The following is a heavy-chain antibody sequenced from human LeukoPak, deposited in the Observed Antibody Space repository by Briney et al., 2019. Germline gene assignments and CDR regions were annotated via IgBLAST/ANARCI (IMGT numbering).Heavy chain of an antibody. CDR1: GGSISSYY. J-gene: IGHJ4*02. V-gene: IGHV4-59*01. D-gene: IGHD6-19*01. CDR3: ARACIAVAGSRYYFDY. CDR2: IYYSGST. Sequence: SETLSLTCTVSGGSISSYYWSWIRQPPGKGLECIGYIYYSGSTNYNPSLKSRVTISLDTSKNQFSLKLSSVTAADTAVYYCARACIAVAGSRYYFDYWGQGTLVTVSS.